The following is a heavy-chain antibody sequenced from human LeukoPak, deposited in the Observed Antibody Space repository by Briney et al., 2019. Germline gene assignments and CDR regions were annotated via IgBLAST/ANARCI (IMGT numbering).Heavy chain of an antibody. J-gene: IGHJ4*02. V-gene: IGHV4-39*01. Sequence: PSETLSLTCTVSGGSISSSSYYWGWIRQPPGKGLEWIGSIHYSGSTYYNPSLKSRVTISVDTSKNQFSLKLSSVTAADTAVYYCARLSGTEDDYDGGWGQGTLVTVSS. CDR3: ARLSGTEDDYDGG. CDR2: IHYSGST. CDR1: GGSISSSSYY. D-gene: IGHD3-16*01.